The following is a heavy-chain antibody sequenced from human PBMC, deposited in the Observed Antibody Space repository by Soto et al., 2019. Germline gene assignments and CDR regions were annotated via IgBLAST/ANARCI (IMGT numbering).Heavy chain of an antibody. Sequence: GGSLRLSCAAPGFTFSNYGMHWVRQAPGKGLEWMALISHDGNNKYYADSVKGRFTISRDNSKNTLYLQMNSLRADDTAVYYCAKRDGSGWYYFDYWGLGTLVTVSS. D-gene: IGHD6-19*01. CDR2: ISHDGNNK. J-gene: IGHJ4*01. CDR3: AKRDGSGWYYFDY. CDR1: GFTFSNYG. V-gene: IGHV3-30*18.